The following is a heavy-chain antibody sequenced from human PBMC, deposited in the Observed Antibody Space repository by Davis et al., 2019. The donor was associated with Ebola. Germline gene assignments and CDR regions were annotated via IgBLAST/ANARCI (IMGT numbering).Heavy chain of an antibody. CDR2: INPNSGNT. CDR1: GYTFTGYY. CDR3: ARGTYYDILTGQPLHYYYYGMDV. V-gene: IGHV1-2*02. D-gene: IGHD3-9*01. Sequence: ASVKVSCKASGYTFTGYYMHWVRQAPGQGLEWMGWINPNSGNTGYAQKFQGRVTMTRDTSISTAYMELSRLRSDDTAVYYCARGTYYDILTGQPLHYYYYGMDVWGQGTTVTVSS. J-gene: IGHJ6*02.